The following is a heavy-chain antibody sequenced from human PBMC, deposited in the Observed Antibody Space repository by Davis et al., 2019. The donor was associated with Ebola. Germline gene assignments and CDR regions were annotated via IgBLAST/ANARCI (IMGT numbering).Heavy chain of an antibody. CDR2: ISYDGSNK. D-gene: IGHD3-10*01. J-gene: IGHJ6*02. CDR1: GFTFSSYA. V-gene: IGHV3-30*04. CDR3: ARDVTMVRGPRGYYGMDV. Sequence: PGGSLRLSCAASGFTFSSYAMHWVRQAPGKGLEWVAVISYDGSNKYYADSVKGRFTISRDNSKNTLYLQMNSLRAEDTAVYYCARDVTMVRGPRGYYGMDVWGQGTTVTVSS.